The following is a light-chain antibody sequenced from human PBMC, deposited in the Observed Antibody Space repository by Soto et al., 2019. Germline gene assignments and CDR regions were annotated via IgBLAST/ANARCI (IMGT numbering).Light chain of an antibody. CDR3: SSYTSSDTPYV. CDR1: SSDVGDYKY. CDR2: VNS. J-gene: IGLJ1*01. V-gene: IGLV2-14*01. Sequence: QPVLTQPASVSGSPGQSITISCTGTSSDVGDYKYVSWYQQHPDKAPKLIIFVNSNRPSGVSTRFSGSKSGNTASLTISGLQAEDEADYYCSSYTSSDTPYVFGTGTKLTVL.